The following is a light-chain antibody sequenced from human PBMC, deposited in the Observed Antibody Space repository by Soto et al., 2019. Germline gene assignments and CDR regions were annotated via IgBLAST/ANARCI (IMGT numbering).Light chain of an antibody. J-gene: IGLJ1*01. CDR3: CSYSTSNTHNYV. V-gene: IGLV2-14*01. Sequence: QSVLTQPASVSGSPGQSITVSCTGTSSDIGGYNYVSWYQHHPGKAPQLIIYEVNLRPSGVSDRFSASKSGDTASLTISGLQAGDEADYYCCSYSTSNTHNYVFGTGTKPPS. CDR2: EVN. CDR1: SSDIGGYNY.